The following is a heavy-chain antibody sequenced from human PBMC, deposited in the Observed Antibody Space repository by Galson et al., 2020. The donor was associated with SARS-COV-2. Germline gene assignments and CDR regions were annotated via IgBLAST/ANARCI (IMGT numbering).Heavy chain of an antibody. CDR2: MNPKSGNR. Sequence: GESLKISCKASGFTFSNYDINWVRQATGQGLEWMGWMNPKSGNRGYGQKFQGRVTMTGNTSISTAYMELSSLRSEDTAVYYCARMNVYDFWSGAPSRAFDIWCQGTVVTVSS. CDR1: GFTFSNYD. CDR3: ARMNVYDFWSGAPSRAFDI. D-gene: IGHD3-3*01. J-gene: IGHJ3*02. V-gene: IGHV1-8*01.